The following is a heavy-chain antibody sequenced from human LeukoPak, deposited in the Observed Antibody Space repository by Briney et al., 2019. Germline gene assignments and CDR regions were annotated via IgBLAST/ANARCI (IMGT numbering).Heavy chain of an antibody. J-gene: IGHJ4*02. Sequence: WVRQAPGKGLEWIGSIYYSGNTYYSPSLKSRVTISVDTSKNQFSLKVSSVIAEDTAVYYCARSSGWFGRFDYWGQGTLVTVSS. CDR3: ARSSGWFGRFDY. D-gene: IGHD6-19*01. V-gene: IGHV4-39*01. CDR2: IYYSGNT.